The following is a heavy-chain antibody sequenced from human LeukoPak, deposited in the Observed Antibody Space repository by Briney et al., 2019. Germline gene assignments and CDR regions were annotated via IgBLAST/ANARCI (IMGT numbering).Heavy chain of an antibody. V-gene: IGHV4-4*02. CDR3: ARSEDIDGNWFDP. J-gene: IGHJ5*02. Sequence: SETLSLTCTVSGDSINSLDLWSWVRPPPGKGLEWIGETYLSGTTHSNPSVKSRVTISIDKSKNQFFLNLSSVTAADTAVYYCARSEDIDGNWFDPWGQGTLVTVSS. CDR1: GDSINSLDL. D-gene: IGHD2-15*01. CDR2: TYLSGTT.